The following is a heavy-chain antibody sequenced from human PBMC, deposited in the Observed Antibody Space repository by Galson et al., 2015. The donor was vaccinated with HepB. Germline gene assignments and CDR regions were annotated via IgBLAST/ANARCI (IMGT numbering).Heavy chain of an antibody. D-gene: IGHD5-24*01. V-gene: IGHV1-3*01. CDR2: INAGNGNT. CDR3: ARRWGWYFDL. J-gene: IGHJ2*01. CDR1: GYTFTSYA. Sequence: SVKVSCKASGYTFTSYAMHWVRQAPGQRLEWMGWINAGNGNTKYSQRFQGRVAITRDTSASTAYMELSSLRSEDTAVYFCARRWGWYFDLWGRGTLVTVSS.